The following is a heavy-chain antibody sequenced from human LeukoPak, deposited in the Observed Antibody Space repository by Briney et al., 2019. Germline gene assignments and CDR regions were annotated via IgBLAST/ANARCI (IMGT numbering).Heavy chain of an antibody. CDR3: AKCGGYSYGLNWFDP. J-gene: IGHJ5*02. V-gene: IGHV3-13*01. Sequence: PGGSLRLSCTASGFTLGSHDMHWVRHTTGEGLEWVAAIASGFQTFYAGSVKGRFTVSREDAKNSLYLQMNSLRAEDTAVYYCAKCGGYSYGLNWFDPWGQGTLVTVSS. D-gene: IGHD5-18*01. CDR2: IASGFQT. CDR1: GFTLGSHD.